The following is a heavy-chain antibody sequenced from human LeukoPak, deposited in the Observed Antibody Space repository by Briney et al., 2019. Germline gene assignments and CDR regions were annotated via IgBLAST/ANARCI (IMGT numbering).Heavy chain of an antibody. D-gene: IGHD1-26*01. CDR3: ARDLEVGATVSDY. V-gene: IGHV3-74*01. J-gene: IGHJ4*02. CDR2: INSDGSST. CDR1: GFTFSSYW. Sequence: GGSLRLSCAASGFTFSSYWMHWVRQAPGRSLVWVSRINSDGSSTSYADSVKGRFTISRDNAKNTLSLQMNSLRAEDTAVYYCARDLEVGATVSDYWGQGTLVTVSS.